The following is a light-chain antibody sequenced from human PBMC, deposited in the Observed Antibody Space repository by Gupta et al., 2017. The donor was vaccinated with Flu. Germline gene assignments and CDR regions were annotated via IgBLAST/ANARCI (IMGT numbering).Light chain of an antibody. J-gene: IGKJ4*01. CDR3: MQRRKFPLT. Sequence: DCVITQTPLYLRVTPVEPASISGTFRQSLLDSDDGNTYLDWYQQKPGQSPRLLIYTTSCRASAVPDRFSGTGSGTDFTLTIIRVEAEDVGVYYCMQRRKFPLTFGRGTKVEIK. V-gene: IGKV2-40*01. CDR2: TTS. CDR1: QSLLDSDDGNTY.